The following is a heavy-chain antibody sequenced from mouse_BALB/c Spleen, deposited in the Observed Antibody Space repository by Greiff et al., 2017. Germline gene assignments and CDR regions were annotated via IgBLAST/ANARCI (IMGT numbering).Heavy chain of an antibody. CDR1: GFTFSSYA. V-gene: IGHV5-9-4*01. CDR2: ISSGGSYT. CDR3: ASYAGWYFDV. J-gene: IGHJ1*01. Sequence: EVMLVESGGGLVKPGGSLKLSCAASGFTFSSYAMSWVRQSPEKRLEWVAEISSGGSYTYYPDTVTGRFTISRDNAKNTLYLEMSSLRSEDTAMYYCASYAGWYFDVWGAGTTVTVSS. D-gene: IGHD6-5*01.